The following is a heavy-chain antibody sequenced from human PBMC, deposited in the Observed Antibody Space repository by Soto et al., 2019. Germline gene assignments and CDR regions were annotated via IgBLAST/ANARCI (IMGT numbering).Heavy chain of an antibody. CDR2: INHSGST. V-gene: IGHV4-34*01. CDR3: ARVSLRSSTRYHFAY. Sequence: SETLSLTCAVYGGSFSGYYWSWIRQPPGKGLEWIGEINHSGSTNYNPSLKSRVTISVDTSKNQFSLKLSSVTAADTAVYYCARVSLRSSTRYHFAYWAQGTPVTVSA. CDR1: GGSFSGYY. J-gene: IGHJ4*02. D-gene: IGHD6-13*01.